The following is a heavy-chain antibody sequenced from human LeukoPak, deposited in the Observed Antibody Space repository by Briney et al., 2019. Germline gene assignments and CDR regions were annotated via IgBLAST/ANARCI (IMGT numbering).Heavy chain of an antibody. D-gene: IGHD2-21*01. Sequence: PSETLSLTCTVSGGSISSSPYYWGWIRQPPGKGLEWIGSIYFSGTTHNNPSLERRVTISVDTSKNQFSLKLSSVTAAHTAIDYSAKGAGGLSYSNWSNPWGRETLVTVSS. V-gene: IGHV4-39*07. CDR2: IYFSGTT. CDR3: AKGAGGLSYSNWSNP. CDR1: GGSISSSPYY. J-gene: IGHJ5*02.